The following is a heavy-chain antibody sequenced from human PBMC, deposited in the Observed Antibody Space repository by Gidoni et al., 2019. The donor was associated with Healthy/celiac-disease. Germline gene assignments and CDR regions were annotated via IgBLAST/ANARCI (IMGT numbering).Heavy chain of an antibody. D-gene: IGHD3-10*01. CDR3: ARDGDRGVVDC. J-gene: IGHJ4*02. CDR2: IIPIFGTA. CDR1: GGTFSSYA. V-gene: IGHV1-69*01. Sequence: QVQLVQSGAAVKKPGSSVKVSCKACGGTFSSYAISCVRQAPGQGLEWMGGIIPIFGTANYAQKFQGRVTITADESTSTAYMELSSLRSEDTAVYYCARDGDRGVVDCWGQGTLVTVSS.